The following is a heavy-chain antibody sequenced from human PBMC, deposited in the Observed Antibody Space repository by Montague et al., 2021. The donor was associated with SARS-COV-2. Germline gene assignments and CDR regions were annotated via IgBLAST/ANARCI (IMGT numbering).Heavy chain of an antibody. J-gene: IGHJ4*02. CDR1: GVSVNSGSHY. Sequence: SETLSLTCSVSGVSVNSGSHYWNWIRQPPGKGLEWIGYVYYSGATKYNPSLQSRVSISLDTSNNQFSLNLRSVTAADTAFYYCARVHYYTGYVDSWGQGTLVSVSS. D-gene: IGHD3-22*01. CDR3: ARVHYYTGYVDS. V-gene: IGHV4-61*01. CDR2: VYYSGAT.